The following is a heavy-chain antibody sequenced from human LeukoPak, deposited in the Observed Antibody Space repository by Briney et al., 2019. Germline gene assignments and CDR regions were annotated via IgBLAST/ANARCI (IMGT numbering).Heavy chain of an antibody. CDR1: GFTVSSNY. V-gene: IGHV3-53*01. D-gene: IGHD5-18*01. CDR3: ATVGYSYANDY. Sequence: PGGSLRLSCAASGFTVSSNYMSWVRQAPGKGLEWVSVIYSGGSTYYADSVKGRFTISRDNSKNTLYLQMNSLRAEDTAVYYCATVGYSYANDYWGQGTLVTVSS. J-gene: IGHJ4*02. CDR2: IYSGGST.